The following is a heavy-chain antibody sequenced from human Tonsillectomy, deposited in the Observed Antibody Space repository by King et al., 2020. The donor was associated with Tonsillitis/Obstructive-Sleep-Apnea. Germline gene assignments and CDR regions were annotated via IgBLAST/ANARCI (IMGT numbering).Heavy chain of an antibody. J-gene: IGHJ4*02. D-gene: IGHD4-23*01. CDR3: ARLTKVVRHFDY. Sequence: LQLQESGPGLVKPSETLSLTCTVSGGSISSSSYYWGWIRQPPGKGLEWIGSIYYSGSTYYNPSLKSRVTISVDTSKNQFSLKLSSVTAADTAVYYCARLTKVVRHFDYWGQGTLVTVSS. CDR1: GGSISSSSYY. V-gene: IGHV4-39*01. CDR2: IYYSGST.